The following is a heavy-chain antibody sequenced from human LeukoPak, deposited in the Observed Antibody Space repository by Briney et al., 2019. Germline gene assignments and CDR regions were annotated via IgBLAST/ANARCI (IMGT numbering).Heavy chain of an antibody. CDR1: GFTFSSYA. CDR3: AKDGSDGDYVRKYYFDY. D-gene: IGHD4-17*01. CDR2: ISGSGGST. V-gene: IGHV3-23*01. J-gene: IGHJ4*02. Sequence: GGSLRLSCAASGFTFSSYAMSWVRQAPGKGLEWVSAISGSGGSTYYADSVKGRFTISRDNSKNTLCLQMNSLRAEDTAVYYCAKDGSDGDYVRKYYFDYWGQGTLVTVSS.